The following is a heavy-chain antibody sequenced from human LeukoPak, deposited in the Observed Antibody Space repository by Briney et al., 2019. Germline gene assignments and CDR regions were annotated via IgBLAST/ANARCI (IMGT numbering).Heavy chain of an antibody. Sequence: GRSLRLSCAASGFTFSSRSMNWVRQAPGKGLEWISAITSGSTYIYYADSVKGRFTTSRDNARNSLHLQMDSLRVEDTAVYYCARILYDTSGYRLDYWGQGTLVTVSS. J-gene: IGHJ4*02. V-gene: IGHV3-21*01. D-gene: IGHD3-22*01. CDR2: ITSGSTYI. CDR1: GFTFSSRS. CDR3: ARILYDTSGYRLDY.